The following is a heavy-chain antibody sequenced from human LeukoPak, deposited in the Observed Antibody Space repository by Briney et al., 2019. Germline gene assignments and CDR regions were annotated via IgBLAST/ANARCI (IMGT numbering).Heavy chain of an antibody. D-gene: IGHD1-26*01. V-gene: IGHV3-7*01. CDR3: VSLSSGY. J-gene: IGHJ4*02. CDR2: TNGDGSEN. Sequence: GGSLRLSCAASGFTFSSCWMTWVRQAPGKGLEWVATTNGDGSENYYVDSVKGRFTISRDNAKNSLSLQMNSLRVEDVAVYYCVSLSSGYWGQGTLVTVSS. CDR1: GFTFSSCW.